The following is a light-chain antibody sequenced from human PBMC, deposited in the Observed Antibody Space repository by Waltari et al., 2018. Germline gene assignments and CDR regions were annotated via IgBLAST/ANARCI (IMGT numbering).Light chain of an antibody. J-gene: IGKJ3*01. Sequence: DIEMTQSPLSLPVTPGEPAAMSCRSSESLLHGSGYHYLDWYQQKPGQSPQLLIYLGSNRASGVPDRFRGSGSGTNFTLKITRVEAEDVGIYFCMQARQTPPTFGPGTKVDI. CDR2: LGS. V-gene: IGKV2-28*01. CDR3: MQARQTPPT. CDR1: ESLLHGSGYHY.